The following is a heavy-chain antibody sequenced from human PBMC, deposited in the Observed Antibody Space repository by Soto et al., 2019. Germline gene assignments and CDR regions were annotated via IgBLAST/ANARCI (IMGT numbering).Heavy chain of an antibody. Sequence: GGSLRLSCAAPGFSFSCYGLEWVRLAPGKGLEWVAATTYDGGIKHYVDSVKGRFTISRDNSKNTLYLQMNSLRVEDTATYYCAGALENPYFYYGLNVWGQGTTVTVSS. CDR1: GFSFSCYG. J-gene: IGHJ6*02. V-gene: IGHV3-30*03. CDR2: TTYDGGIK. D-gene: IGHD1-1*01. CDR3: AGALENPYFYYGLNV.